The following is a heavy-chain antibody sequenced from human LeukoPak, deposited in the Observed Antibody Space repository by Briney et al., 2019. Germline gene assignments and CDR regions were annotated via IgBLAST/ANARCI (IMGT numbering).Heavy chain of an antibody. V-gene: IGHV4-59*01. CDR3: ARVADWFDP. CDR1: GGSISSYY. J-gene: IGHJ5*02. Sequence: SETLSFTCTVSGGSISSYYWSWIRQPPGKGLEWIGYIYYSGSTNYNPSLKSRVTISVDTSKNQFSLKLSSVTAADTAVYYCARVADWFDPWGQGTLVTVSS. CDR2: IYYSGST.